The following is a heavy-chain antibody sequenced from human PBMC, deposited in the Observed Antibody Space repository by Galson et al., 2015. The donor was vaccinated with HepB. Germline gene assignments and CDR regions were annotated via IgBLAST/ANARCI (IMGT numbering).Heavy chain of an antibody. CDR1: GYTFTSYA. V-gene: IGHV1-3*01. Sequence: SVKVSCKASGYTFTSYAMHWVRQAPGQRLEWMGWINAGNGNTKYSQKFQGRVTITRDTSASTAYMELSSLRSEDTAVYYCASGDLWFGETFDYWGQGTLVTVSS. D-gene: IGHD3-10*01. CDR3: ASGDLWFGETFDY. J-gene: IGHJ4*02. CDR2: INAGNGNT.